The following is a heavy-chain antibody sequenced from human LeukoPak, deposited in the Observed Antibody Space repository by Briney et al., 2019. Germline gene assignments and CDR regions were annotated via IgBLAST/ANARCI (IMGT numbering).Heavy chain of an antibody. CDR3: ARSLSRPGTRLQSPFDY. CDR1: GYTFTSYD. CDR2: MNPNSGNT. J-gene: IGHJ4*02. D-gene: IGHD4-11*01. V-gene: IGHV1-8*03. Sequence: ASVKVSCKASGYTFTSYDINWVRQATGQGLEWMGWMNPNSGNTGYAQKFQGRVTITRNTSISTAYMELSSLRSEDTAVYYCARSLSRPGTRLQSPFDYWGQGTLVTVSS.